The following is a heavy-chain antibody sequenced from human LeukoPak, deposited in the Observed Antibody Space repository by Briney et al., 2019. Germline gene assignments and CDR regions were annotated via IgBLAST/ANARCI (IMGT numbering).Heavy chain of an antibody. CDR2: IRYDGSNK. V-gene: IGHV3-30*02. CDR1: GFPFISYG. Sequence: GGSLRLSCAASGFPFISYGMPGPPRAPGKGLEGRTFIRYDGSNKYYADSVKGRFTISRDNSKNTLYLQMNSLRAEDTAVYYCAKDGYSSGWYFDYWGQGTLVTVSS. D-gene: IGHD6-19*01. CDR3: AKDGYSSGWYFDY. J-gene: IGHJ4*02.